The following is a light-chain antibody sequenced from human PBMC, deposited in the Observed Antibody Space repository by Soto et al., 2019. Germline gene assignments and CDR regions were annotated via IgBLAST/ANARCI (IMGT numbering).Light chain of an antibody. Sequence: QSALTQPASVSGSPGQSITISCTGTSSDVGGYKYVSWYQQHPDKAPKLTIYEVTNRPSGVSNRFSGSKSGNTASLTISGLQAEDEADYYCSSFTSSNTWVFGGGTKLTVL. CDR3: SSFTSSNTWV. J-gene: IGLJ3*02. V-gene: IGLV2-14*01. CDR2: EVT. CDR1: SSDVGGYKY.